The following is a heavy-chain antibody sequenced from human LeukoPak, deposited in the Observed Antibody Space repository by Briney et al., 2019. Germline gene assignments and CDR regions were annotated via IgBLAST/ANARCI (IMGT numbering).Heavy chain of an antibody. V-gene: IGHV3-30*18. CDR1: GFTFSSYG. CDR3: AKDRLLWFGELLSTPSSLAY. J-gene: IGHJ4*02. Sequence: GRSLRLSCAASGFTFSSYGMHWVRQAPGKGLEWVAVISYDGSNKYYADSVKGRFTISRDNSKSTLYLQMNSLRAEDTAVYYCAKDRLLWFGELLSTPSSLAYWGQGTLVTVSS. D-gene: IGHD3-10*01. CDR2: ISYDGSNK.